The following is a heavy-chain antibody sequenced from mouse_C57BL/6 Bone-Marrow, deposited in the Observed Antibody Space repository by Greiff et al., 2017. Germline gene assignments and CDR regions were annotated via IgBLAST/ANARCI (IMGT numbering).Heavy chain of an antibody. V-gene: IGHV14-4*01. J-gene: IGHJ2*01. CDR2: IDPENGDT. CDR1: GFNIKDDY. Sequence: EVQRVESGAELVRPGASVKLSCTASGFNIKDDYMHWVKQRPEQGLEWIGWIDPENGDTEYASKFQGKATITADTSSNTAYLQLSSLTSEDTAVXYCTRTRGIDYWGQGTTLTVSS. D-gene: IGHD3-3*01. CDR3: TRTRGIDY.